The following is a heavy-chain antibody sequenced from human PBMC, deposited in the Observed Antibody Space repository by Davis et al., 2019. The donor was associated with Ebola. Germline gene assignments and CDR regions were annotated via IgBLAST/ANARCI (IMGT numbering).Heavy chain of an antibody. D-gene: IGHD6-13*01. CDR2: INHSGST. V-gene: IGHV4-34*01. Sequence: SETLSLTCAVYGGSFSGYYWSWIRQPPGKGLEWIGEINHSGSTNYNPSLKSRVTISVDTSKNQFSLKLSSVTAADTAVYYCARGSALAAAGTGFDYWGQGTLVTVSSGMDVWGQGTTVTVSS. CDR3: ARGSALAAAGTGFDYWGQGTLVTVSSGMDV. J-gene: IGHJ6*02. CDR1: GGSFSGYY.